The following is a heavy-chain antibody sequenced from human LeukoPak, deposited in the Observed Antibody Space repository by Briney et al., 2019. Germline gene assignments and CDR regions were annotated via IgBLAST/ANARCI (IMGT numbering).Heavy chain of an antibody. CDR2: INPNSGGT. D-gene: IGHD4-17*01. V-gene: IGHV1-2*02. CDR1: GYTFTGYY. Sequence: GASVKVSCKASGYTFTGYYMHWVRQAPGQGLEWMGCINPNSGGTNYAQKFQGRVTMTRDTSISTAYMELSRLRSDDTAVYYCARMGSYGDEKEGYYYYGMDVWGQGTTVTVSS. CDR3: ARMGSYGDEKEGYYYYGMDV. J-gene: IGHJ6*02.